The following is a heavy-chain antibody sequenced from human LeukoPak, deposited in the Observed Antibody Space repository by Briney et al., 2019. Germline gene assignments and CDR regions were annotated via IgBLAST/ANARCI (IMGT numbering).Heavy chain of an antibody. J-gene: IGHJ3*02. CDR3: ARNIMIVVDDAFDI. Sequence: SETLCLTCTVSGGSISSYYWSWIRQPPGKGLEWIGYIYYSGSTNYNPSLTSRVTISVDTSKNQVSLKLRSVTAADTAVYYCARNIMIVVDDAFDIWGQGTMVTVSS. CDR2: IYYSGST. CDR1: GGSISSYY. D-gene: IGHD3-22*01. V-gene: IGHV4-59*08.